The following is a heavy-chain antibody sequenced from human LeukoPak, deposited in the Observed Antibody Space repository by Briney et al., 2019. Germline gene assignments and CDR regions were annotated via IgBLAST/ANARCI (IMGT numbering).Heavy chain of an antibody. CDR1: GFIVSSNY. CDR2: IYSGGST. Sequence: GGSLRLSCAASGFIVSSNYLSWVRQAPGKGLEWVSVIYSGGSTYYADSVKGRFTISRENSKNMLYLQMNSLRAEDTAVYYCARRAASLRYFDWLTTVNDAFDIWGQGTMVTVSS. D-gene: IGHD3-9*01. CDR3: ARRAASLRYFDWLTTVNDAFDI. J-gene: IGHJ3*02. V-gene: IGHV3-53*01.